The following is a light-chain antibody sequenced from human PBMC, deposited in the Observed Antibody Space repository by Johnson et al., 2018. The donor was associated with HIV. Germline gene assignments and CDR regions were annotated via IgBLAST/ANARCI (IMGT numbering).Light chain of an antibody. CDR3: GPWDSSLIAPYG. J-gene: IGLJ1*01. V-gene: IGLV1-51*01. Sequence: QSVLTQPPSVSAAPGQKVTISCSGSNSNIGNNYVSWYQQLPGTAPKLLIYDNNKRPSGIPDRFSGSKSGTSATLGITGLQTGDAADYYCGPWDSSLIAPYGFGTG. CDR2: DNN. CDR1: NSNIGNNY.